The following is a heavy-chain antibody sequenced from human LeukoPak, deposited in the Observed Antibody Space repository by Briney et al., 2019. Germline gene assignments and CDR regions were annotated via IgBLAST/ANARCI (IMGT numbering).Heavy chain of an antibody. J-gene: IGHJ4*02. CDR3: AKVGVLLWFGESLHFDY. CDR2: ISGSGGST. D-gene: IGHD3-10*01. Sequence: GGSLRLSCAASGFTFSSYAMSWVRQAPGKGLEWVSAISGSGGSTYYADSVKGRFTISRDNSKNTLYLQMNSLRAEDTAVYYSAKVGVLLWFGESLHFDYWGQGTLVTVSS. V-gene: IGHV3-23*01. CDR1: GFTFSSYA.